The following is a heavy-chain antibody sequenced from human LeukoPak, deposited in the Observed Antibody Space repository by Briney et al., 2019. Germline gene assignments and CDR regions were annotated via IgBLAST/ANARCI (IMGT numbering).Heavy chain of an antibody. J-gene: IGHJ4*02. D-gene: IGHD2-2*01. Sequence: PGGSLRLSCATSGSTFSSYWMHWVRQVPGKGLVWVSRVNGDGTSTSYADSVQGRFTISRDNAKNTLYLYMNSLRGDDTAIYFCVRSCSSGSCYGYKDYWGQGTLVTVSS. CDR3: VRSCSSGSCYGYKDY. CDR2: VNGDGTST. CDR1: GSTFSSYW. V-gene: IGHV3-74*01.